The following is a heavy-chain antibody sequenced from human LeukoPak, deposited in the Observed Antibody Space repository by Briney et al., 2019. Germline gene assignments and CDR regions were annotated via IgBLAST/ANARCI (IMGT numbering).Heavy chain of an antibody. J-gene: IGHJ4*02. CDR2: ISGSGGST. CDR3: ARFKEEWELHFDY. CDR1: GFTFSSYA. Sequence: GGSLRLSCAASGFTFSSYAMSWVRQAPGKGLEWVSAISGSGGSTYYADSVKGRFTISRDNSKNTLYLQMNSLRAEDTAVYYCARFKEEWELHFDYWGQGTLVTVSS. D-gene: IGHD1-26*01. V-gene: IGHV3-23*01.